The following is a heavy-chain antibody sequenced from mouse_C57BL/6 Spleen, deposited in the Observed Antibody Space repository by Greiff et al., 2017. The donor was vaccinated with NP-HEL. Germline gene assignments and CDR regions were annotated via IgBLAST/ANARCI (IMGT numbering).Heavy chain of an antibody. CDR3: ASAYYSKDYAMDY. D-gene: IGHD2-5*01. Sequence: VQLQQSGTELVKPGASVKLSCKASGYTFTSYWMHWVKQRPGQGLEWIGNINPSNGGTNYNEKFKSKATLTVDKSSSTAYMQLSSLTSEDSAVYYCASAYYSKDYAMDYWGQGTSVTVSS. J-gene: IGHJ4*01. V-gene: IGHV1-53*01. CDR1: GYTFTSYW. CDR2: INPSNGGT.